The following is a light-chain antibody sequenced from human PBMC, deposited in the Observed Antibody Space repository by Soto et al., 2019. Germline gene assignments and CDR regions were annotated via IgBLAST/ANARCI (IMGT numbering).Light chain of an antibody. CDR2: EVT. Sequence: QSVLTQPPSASGSPGQSVTIPCTGTSNDIGEYHYVSWYQQHPGKAPKLMIYEVTQRPSGVPHRFSGSKPGNTASLTVSGLQPEDEADYYCTSYAGSDNPVLFGGGTKVTVL. V-gene: IGLV2-8*01. J-gene: IGLJ2*01. CDR1: SNDIGEYHY. CDR3: TSYAGSDNPVL.